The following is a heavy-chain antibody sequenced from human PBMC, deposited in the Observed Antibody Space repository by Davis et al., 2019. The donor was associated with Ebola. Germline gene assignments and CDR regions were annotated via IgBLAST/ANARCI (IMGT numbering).Heavy chain of an antibody. CDR1: GYAFNNYG. CDR2: ISVYTGNV. J-gene: IGHJ4*02. Sequence: ASVKVSCKASGYAFNNYGVTWVRQAPGQGLEWMGWISVYTGNVNYAQKLQGRVTMTTDTSTSTAYMELRSLRSDDTAVYYCARGGLIPSRGSSYLDYWGQGTLVSVSS. V-gene: IGHV1-18*01. D-gene: IGHD3-16*02. CDR3: ARGGLIPSRGSSYLDY.